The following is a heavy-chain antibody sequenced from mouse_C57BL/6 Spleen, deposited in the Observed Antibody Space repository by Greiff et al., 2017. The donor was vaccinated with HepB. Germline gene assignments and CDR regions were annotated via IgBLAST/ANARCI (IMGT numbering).Heavy chain of an antibody. Sequence: EVKLVESGGGLVQPGGSLKLSCAASGFTFSDYGMAWVRQAPRKGPEWVAFISNLAYSIYYADTVTGRFTISRENAKNTLYLEMSSLRSEDTAMYYCARGGDYGNFSWFAYWGQGTLVTVSA. V-gene: IGHV5-15*01. CDR1: GFTFSDYG. D-gene: IGHD2-1*01. CDR2: ISNLAYSI. J-gene: IGHJ3*01. CDR3: ARGGDYGNFSWFAY.